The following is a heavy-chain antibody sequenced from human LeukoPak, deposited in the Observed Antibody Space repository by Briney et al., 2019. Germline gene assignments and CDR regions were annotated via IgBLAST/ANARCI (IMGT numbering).Heavy chain of an antibody. J-gene: IGHJ4*02. V-gene: IGHV4-38-2*02. Sequence: SETLSLTCTVSGYSISSGYYWGWIRQPPGKGLEWIGSIYHSGSTYYNPSLKSRVLISVDTSKNQFSLKLTSVTAADTAVYYCAREAGSYDSSGYYSLYYSFDYWGQGTLVTVSS. CDR3: AREAGSYDSSGYYSLYYSFDY. CDR1: GYSISSGYY. D-gene: IGHD3-22*01. CDR2: IYHSGST.